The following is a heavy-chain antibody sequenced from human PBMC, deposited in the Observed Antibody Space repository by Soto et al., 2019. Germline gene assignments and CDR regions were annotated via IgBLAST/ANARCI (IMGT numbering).Heavy chain of an antibody. D-gene: IGHD5-12*01. CDR3: AHSTRRDGYNEYDY. CDR1: GFSLSTSGVG. V-gene: IGHV2-5*02. CDR2: IYWDDDK. J-gene: IGHJ4*02. Sequence: QITLKESGPTLVKPTQTLTLTCTFSGFSLSTSGVGVGWIRQPPGKALEWLALIYWDDDKRYSPSLKSRLTIXKXTXXNQVVLTMTNMDPVDTATYYCAHSTRRDGYNEYDYWGQGTLVTVSS.